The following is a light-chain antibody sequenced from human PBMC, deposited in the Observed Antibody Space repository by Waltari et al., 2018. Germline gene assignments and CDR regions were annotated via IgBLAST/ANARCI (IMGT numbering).Light chain of an antibody. CDR1: QDISRY. Sequence: DIQLTQSPSFLSASVGDRVTITCRASQDISRYLAWYQQKPGKAPKLLMYTASTLQSGVPSRFSGSGSGTEFTLTISSLQPEDFATYYCQQLKSYPLTCGGGTKVEIK. CDR3: QQLKSYPLT. CDR2: TAS. J-gene: IGKJ4*01. V-gene: IGKV1-9*01.